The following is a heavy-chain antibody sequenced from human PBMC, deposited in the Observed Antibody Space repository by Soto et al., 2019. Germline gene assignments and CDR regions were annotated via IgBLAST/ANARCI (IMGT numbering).Heavy chain of an antibody. CDR3: TITSYGSGRQSGEPY. CDR1: GYTFTSYG. D-gene: IGHD3-10*01. J-gene: IGHJ4*02. Sequence: QVQLVQSGAEVKKPGASVKVSCKASGYTFTSYGISWVRQAPGQGLEWMGWISAYNGNTNYAQKLQGRVTMTTDTSTSTAYMELRSLRSDDTAVYYCTITSYGSGRQSGEPYWGQGTLVTVSS. V-gene: IGHV1-18*04. CDR2: ISAYNGNT.